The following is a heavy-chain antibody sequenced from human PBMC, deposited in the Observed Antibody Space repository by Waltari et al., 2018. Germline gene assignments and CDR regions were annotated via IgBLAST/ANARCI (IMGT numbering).Heavy chain of an antibody. Sequence: EVQLVESGGGLVQPGGSLRLSCAASGFTFSSYSMNWVRQAPGKGVVWVSYISSSSSTIYYADSVKGRFTNSRDNAKNSLYLQMNSLRAEDTAVYYCARGASREGDAFDIWGQGTMVTVSS. D-gene: IGHD1-26*01. V-gene: IGHV3-48*01. CDR2: ISSSSSTI. CDR1: GFTFSSYS. CDR3: ARGASREGDAFDI. J-gene: IGHJ3*02.